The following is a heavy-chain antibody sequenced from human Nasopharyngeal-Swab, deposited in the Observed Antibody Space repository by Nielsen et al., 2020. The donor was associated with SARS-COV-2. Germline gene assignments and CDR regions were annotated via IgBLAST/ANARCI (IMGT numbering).Heavy chain of an antibody. CDR1: GYTFTSYA. D-gene: IGHD5-18*01. CDR2: INDGNGNT. Sequence: ASVKVSCKASGYTFTSYAMHWVRQAPGQRLEWMGWINDGNGNTKYSQKFQGRVTITRDTSASTAYMELSSLRSEDTAVYYCARDYYSYGQYYYYYMDVWGKGTTVTVSS. J-gene: IGHJ6*03. CDR3: ARDYYSYGQYYYYYMDV. V-gene: IGHV1-3*01.